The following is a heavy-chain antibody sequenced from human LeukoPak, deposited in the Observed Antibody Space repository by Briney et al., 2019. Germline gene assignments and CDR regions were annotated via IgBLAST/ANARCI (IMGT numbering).Heavy chain of an antibody. D-gene: IGHD3-22*01. J-gene: IGHJ4*02. CDR1: GDSINSLDL. CDR3: AGLVGRYSSGLYYYYFDY. Sequence: SGTLSLTCTVSGDSINSLDLWSWVRQPPGKGLEWIGEIYLSGTTHSNPSVKSRVTISIDKSKNQFFLNLSSVTAADTAVYYCAGLVGRYSSGLYYYYFDYWGQGTRVTVSS. V-gene: IGHV4-4*02. CDR2: IYLSGTT.